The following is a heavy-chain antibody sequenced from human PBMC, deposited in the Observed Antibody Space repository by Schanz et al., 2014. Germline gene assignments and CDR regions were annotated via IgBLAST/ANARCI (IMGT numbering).Heavy chain of an antibody. CDR3: AKVAPAATCLDS. CDR2: IYTDGST. J-gene: IGHJ4*02. V-gene: IGHV3-66*01. D-gene: IGHD2-2*01. Sequence: EVQLVESGGGLVQPGGSLRLSCAASGFTVSKNYMSWVRQAPGKGLEWVSIIYTDGSTYYADSVRDRFTISRDNSKNMLYLQINNLRAEDTAVYYCAKVAPAATCLDSWGLGTLVTVSS. CDR1: GFTVSKNY.